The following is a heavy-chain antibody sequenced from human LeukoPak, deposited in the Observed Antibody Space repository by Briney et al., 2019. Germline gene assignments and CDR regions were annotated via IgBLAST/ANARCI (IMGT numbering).Heavy chain of an antibody. Sequence: PSETLSLTCTVSGGSISSSSYYWGWIRQPPGKGLEWIGEINHSGSTNYNPSLKSRVTISVDTSKNQFSLKLSSVTAADTAVYYCARAHRSGWYGYYFDYWGQGTLVTVSS. D-gene: IGHD6-19*01. J-gene: IGHJ4*02. CDR3: ARAHRSGWYGYYFDY. V-gene: IGHV4-39*07. CDR2: INHSGST. CDR1: GGSISSSSYY.